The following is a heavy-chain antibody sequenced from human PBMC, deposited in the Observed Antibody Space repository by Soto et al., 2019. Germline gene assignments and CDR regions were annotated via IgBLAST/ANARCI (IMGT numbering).Heavy chain of an antibody. CDR1: GFTFSNYW. J-gene: IGHJ4*02. D-gene: IGHD3-22*01. CDR3: ARVPNCDSSSGYSYVDF. CDR2: ISSDGTST. V-gene: IGHV3-74*01. Sequence: EMQLVESGGGLVQPGGSLRLSCAASGFTFSNYWMHWVRQAPGKGPVWVSRISSDGTSTTYADSVEGRFTISRDNAKNTPSLQVNSLRAEDTAVYYCARVPNCDSSSGYSYVDFWGQGALSSVSS.